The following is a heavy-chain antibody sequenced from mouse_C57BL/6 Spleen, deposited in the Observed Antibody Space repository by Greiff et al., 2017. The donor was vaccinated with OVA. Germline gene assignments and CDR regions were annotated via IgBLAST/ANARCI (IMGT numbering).Heavy chain of an antibody. CDR1: GYTFTDYN. CDR3: ARTAQAKRETFDY. J-gene: IGHJ2*01. V-gene: IGHV1-18*01. Sequence: EVQLQQSGPELVKPGASVKIPCKASGYTFTDYNMDWVKQSHGKSLEWIGDINPNNGGTIYNQKFKGKATLTVDKSSSTAYMELRSLTSEDTAVYYCARTAQAKRETFDYWGQGTTLTVSS. D-gene: IGHD3-2*02. CDR2: INPNNGGT.